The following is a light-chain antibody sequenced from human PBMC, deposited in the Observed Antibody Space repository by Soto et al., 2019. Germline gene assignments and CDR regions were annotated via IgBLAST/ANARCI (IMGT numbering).Light chain of an antibody. Sequence: EIVLTQSPGTLSLSPGERATLSCRASQSVSSSYLAWYQQKPCQAPRLLIYGASSRATGIPDRFSGSGSGTDFTLTISRLEPEDFAVYYCQQYGSSPYTFGHGTKLEIK. V-gene: IGKV3-20*01. J-gene: IGKJ2*01. CDR1: QSVSSSY. CDR3: QQYGSSPYT. CDR2: GAS.